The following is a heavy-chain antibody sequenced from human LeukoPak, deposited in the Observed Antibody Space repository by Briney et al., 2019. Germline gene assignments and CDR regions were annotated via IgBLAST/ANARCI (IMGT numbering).Heavy chain of an antibody. Sequence: PSQTLSLTCTVSGGSISSGDYYWSWIRQPPGKGLEWIGYIYYSGSTYYNPSLKSRITMSVDTSKNQLSLKLSSVTAADTAVYYCARVSRDDSGSYYSHFDYWGQGTLVTVSS. J-gene: IGHJ4*02. CDR3: ARVSRDDSGSYYSHFDY. CDR2: IYYSGST. CDR1: GGSISSGDYY. V-gene: IGHV4-30-4*01. D-gene: IGHD3-10*01.